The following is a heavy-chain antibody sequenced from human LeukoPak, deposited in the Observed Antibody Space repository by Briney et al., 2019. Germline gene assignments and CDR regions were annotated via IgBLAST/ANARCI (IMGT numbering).Heavy chain of an antibody. J-gene: IGHJ6*03. Sequence: PSETLSLTCTVSGGSISSHYWSWIRQPPGKGLEWIGYIYYSGSTNYNPSLKSRVTISVDTSKNQFSLKLSSVTAADTAVYYCARAAAAAGTMLYYYYMDVWGKGTTVTVSS. CDR1: GGSISSHY. CDR2: IYYSGST. V-gene: IGHV4-59*11. D-gene: IGHD6-13*01. CDR3: ARAAAAAGTMLYYYYMDV.